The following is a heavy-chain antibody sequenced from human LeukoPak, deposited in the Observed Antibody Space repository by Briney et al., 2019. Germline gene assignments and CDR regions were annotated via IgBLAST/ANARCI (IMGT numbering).Heavy chain of an antibody. V-gene: IGHV1-8*03. J-gene: IGHJ4*02. CDR3: ARNAAGTGDFDY. D-gene: IGHD6-19*01. Sequence: ASVKVSCKASGYTFTSYDINWVRQATGQGLEWIGWMNPNSGHTGSAQKFQGRVTITRDTSISTVYMELSSLRSEDTAVYYCARNAAGTGDFDYWGQGTLVTVSS. CDR2: MNPNSGHT. CDR1: GYTFTSYD.